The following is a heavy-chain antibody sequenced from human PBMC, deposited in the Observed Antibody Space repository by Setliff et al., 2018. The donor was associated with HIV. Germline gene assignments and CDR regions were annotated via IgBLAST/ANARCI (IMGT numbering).Heavy chain of an antibody. CDR2: INHSGST. Sequence: SETLSLTCAVYGGSFSGYYWSWIRQPPGKGLEWIGEINHSGSTNYNPSLKSRVTISVDTSKNQFSLKLSSVTAADTAVYYCARGGNDYGDYNLLRYYYYYYMDVWGKGTTVTVS. J-gene: IGHJ6*03. CDR3: ARGGNDYGDYNLLRYYYYYYMDV. D-gene: IGHD4-17*01. V-gene: IGHV4-34*01. CDR1: GGSFSGYY.